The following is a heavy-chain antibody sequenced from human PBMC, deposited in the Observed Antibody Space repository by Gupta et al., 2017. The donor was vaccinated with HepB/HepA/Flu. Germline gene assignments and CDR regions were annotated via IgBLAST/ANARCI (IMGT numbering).Heavy chain of an antibody. Sequence: QVQLVQSGAEVKKPGASVKVSCKASGYTFTGYYMHWVRQAPGQGLEWMGWINPNSGGTNYAQKVQGRVTMTRDTSISTAYMELSRLRSDDTAVYYCASDGSSTSCYGGFGYWGQGTLVTVSS. CDR2: INPNSGGT. J-gene: IGHJ4*02. V-gene: IGHV1-2*02. CDR1: GYTFTGYY. CDR3: ASDGSSTSCYGGFGY. D-gene: IGHD2-2*01.